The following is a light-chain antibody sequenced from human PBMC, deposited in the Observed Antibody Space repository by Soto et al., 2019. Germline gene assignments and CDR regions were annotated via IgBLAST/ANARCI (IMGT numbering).Light chain of an antibody. CDR3: CSYAGSRV. CDR1: SSDVGSYNL. Sequence: QSALTQPASLSGSPGQSITISCTGTSSDVGSYNLVSWYEQHPGKAPKLMIYEGSKRPSGVSNRFSGSKTGNTASLTISVLHAENEADYYCCSYAGSRVFGGGTKLTVL. CDR2: EGS. J-gene: IGLJ3*02. V-gene: IGLV2-23*01.